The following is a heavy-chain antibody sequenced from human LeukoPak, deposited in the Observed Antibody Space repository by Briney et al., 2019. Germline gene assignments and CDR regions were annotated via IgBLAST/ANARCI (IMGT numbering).Heavy chain of an antibody. V-gene: IGHV3-30-3*01. D-gene: IGHD2-21*02. Sequence: QPGRSLRLSCAASGFTFSSYAMHWVRQAPGKGLEWVAVISYDGSNKYYADSVKGRFTISRDNSKNTLYLQMNSLGAEDTAVYYCASAYCGGDCYSGPSFDYWGQGTLVTVSS. J-gene: IGHJ4*02. CDR1: GFTFSSYA. CDR2: ISYDGSNK. CDR3: ASAYCGGDCYSGPSFDY.